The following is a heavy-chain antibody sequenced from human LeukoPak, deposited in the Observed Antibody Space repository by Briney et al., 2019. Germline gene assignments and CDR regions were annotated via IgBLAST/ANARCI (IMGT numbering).Heavy chain of an antibody. CDR2: IHSSGRTI. J-gene: IGHJ4*02. Sequence: GGSLRLSCAASGFTFSSYSMNWVRQAPGKELEWVSYIHSSGRTIYYADSVEGRFTISRDNAKNSLYLQMNSLRAEDTAVYYCVRDPEALDYWGQRTQVTVSS. CDR1: GFTFSSYS. CDR3: VRDPEALDY. V-gene: IGHV3-48*01.